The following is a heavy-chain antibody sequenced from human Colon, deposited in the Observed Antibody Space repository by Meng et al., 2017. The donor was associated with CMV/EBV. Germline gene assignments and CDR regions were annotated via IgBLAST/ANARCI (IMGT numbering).Heavy chain of an antibody. D-gene: IGHD1-26*01. V-gene: IGHV3-30*03. CDR1: GFTFSSYS. CDR3: ARDMGAPSYYYGMDV. J-gene: IGHJ6*02. Sequence: GGSLRLSCAASGFTFSSYSMNWARQAPGKGLEWVTLISNDGTNKNYADSVKGRFTVSRDNSKNTLFLQMNSLRPEDTAVYYCARDMGAPSYYYGMDVWGQGTTVTVSS. CDR2: ISNDGTNK.